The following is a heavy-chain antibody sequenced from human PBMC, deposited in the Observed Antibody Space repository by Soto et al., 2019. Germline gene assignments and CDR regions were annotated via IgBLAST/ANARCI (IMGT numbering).Heavy chain of an antibody. Sequence: QVQLQESGPGLVKPSQTLSLSCSISGGSITSANYYWTWIRLFPGKGLEWIGYIYSSGTTHYNPSLKSRATISLDTSNIQFSLEVKSATAADTAVYYCARMGLPLGELSRNWFDPWGQGSLVTVSS. CDR2: IYSSGTT. J-gene: IGHJ5*02. D-gene: IGHD3-16*02. CDR3: ARMGLPLGELSRNWFDP. CDR1: GGSITSANYY. V-gene: IGHV4-31*03.